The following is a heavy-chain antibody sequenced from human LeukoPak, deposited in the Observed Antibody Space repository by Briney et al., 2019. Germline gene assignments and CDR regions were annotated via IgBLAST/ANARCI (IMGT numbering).Heavy chain of an antibody. CDR3: VRDSVTFFDY. CDR2: IKHDGSEC. J-gene: IGHJ4*02. D-gene: IGHD4-17*01. Sequence: QPGGSLRLSCAASGFTFSTHWMTWVRQAPGKGLEWVANIKHDGSECYYVDSVKGRFTISRDNANNSLYLQMNSLRAEDTAVYYCVRDSVTFFDYWGQGILVTVSS. V-gene: IGHV3-7*03. CDR1: GFTFSTHW.